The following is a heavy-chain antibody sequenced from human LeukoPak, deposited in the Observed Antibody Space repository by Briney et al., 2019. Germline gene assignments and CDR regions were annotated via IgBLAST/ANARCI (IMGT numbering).Heavy chain of an antibody. J-gene: IGHJ4*02. D-gene: IGHD6-19*01. CDR1: GYTFTNYY. Sequence: ASVKVSCKASGYTFTNYYMYWVRQAPGQGLEWMGIINPSGGSTSYAQKFQGRVTVTRDTSTTTVYMELSSLRSEDTAVYYCARGGVAVATLKTIDYWGQGTLVTVSS. V-gene: IGHV1-46*01. CDR3: ARGGVAVATLKTIDY. CDR2: INPSGGST.